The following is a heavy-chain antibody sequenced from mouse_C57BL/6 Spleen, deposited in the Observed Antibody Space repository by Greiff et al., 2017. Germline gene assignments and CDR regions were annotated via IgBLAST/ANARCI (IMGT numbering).Heavy chain of an antibody. D-gene: IGHD1-1*01. CDR1: GYTFTDYE. J-gene: IGHJ4*01. CDR3: TRTENYYGSSHYAMDY. V-gene: IGHV1-15*01. CDR2: IDPETGGT. Sequence: QVQLKQSGAELVRPGASVTLSCKASGYTFTDYEMHWVKQTPVHGLEWIGAIDPETGGTAYNQKFKGKAILTADKSSSTAYMELRSLTSEDSAVYYCTRTENYYGSSHYAMDYWGQGTSVTVSS.